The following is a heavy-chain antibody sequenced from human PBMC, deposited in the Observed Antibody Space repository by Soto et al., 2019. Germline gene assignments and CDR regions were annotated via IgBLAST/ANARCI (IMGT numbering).Heavy chain of an antibody. CDR3: AIVEGDIVATITWFDP. J-gene: IGHJ5*02. D-gene: IGHD5-12*01. V-gene: IGHV1-69*13. CDR2: IIPIFGTA. Sequence: SVKVSCKASGGTISSYAISWVRQAPGQGLEWMGGIIPIFGTANYAQKFQGRVTITADESTSTAYMELSSLRPEDTAVYYCAIVEGDIVATITWFDPWGQGTLVTVSS. CDR1: GGTISSYA.